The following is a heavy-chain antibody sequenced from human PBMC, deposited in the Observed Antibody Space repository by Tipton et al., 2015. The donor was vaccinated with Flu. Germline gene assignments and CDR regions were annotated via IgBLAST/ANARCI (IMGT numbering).Heavy chain of an antibody. V-gene: IGHV3-7*01. CDR3: ARGPPAGYGPTWSDY. J-gene: IGHJ4*02. CDR1: GFTFSSYW. Sequence: SLRLSCAASGFTFSSYWMSWVRQSPEKGLEWVASIKHDGGDKYYVDSVKGRFTISRDNARNSLFLQMTSLRAEDTAVYYCARGPPAGYGPTWSDYWGQGTLVPVSS. D-gene: IGHD6-13*01. CDR2: IKHDGGDK.